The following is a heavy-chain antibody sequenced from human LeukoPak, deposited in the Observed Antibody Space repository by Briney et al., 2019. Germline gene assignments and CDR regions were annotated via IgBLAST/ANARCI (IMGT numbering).Heavy chain of an antibody. CDR3: ARVKAINWYGGDAFDV. D-gene: IGHD1-1*01. CDR2: ISAYNGNT. V-gene: IGHV1-18*01. Sequence: GASVKVSCKASGYTFTSYGISWVRQAPGQGLEWMGWISAYNGNTNYAQKLQGRVTITTDTSTSTAYMELRSLRSDDTAVYYCARVKAINWYGGDAFDVWGQGTMVTVSS. CDR1: GYTFTSYG. J-gene: IGHJ3*01.